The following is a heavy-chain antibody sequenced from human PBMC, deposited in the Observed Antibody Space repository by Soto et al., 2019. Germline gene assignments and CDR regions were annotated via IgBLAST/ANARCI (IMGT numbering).Heavy chain of an antibody. CDR3: AKSQVGATLAVDY. V-gene: IGHV3-30*18. CDR2: TSYDGSNK. Sequence: GGSLRLSCAASGFTFSSYDRHWVRQAPGKGLEWVAVTSYDGSNKYYADSVKGRFTISRDNSKNTLYLQMNSLRAEDTAVYYCAKSQVGATLAVDYWRPAILVTVSS. D-gene: IGHD1-26*01. CDR1: GFTFSSYD. J-gene: IGHJ4*02.